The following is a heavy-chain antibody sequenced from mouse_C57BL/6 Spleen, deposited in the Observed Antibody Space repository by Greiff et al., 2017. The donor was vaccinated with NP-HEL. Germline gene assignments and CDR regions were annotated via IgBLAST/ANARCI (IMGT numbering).Heavy chain of an antibody. J-gene: IGHJ4*01. CDR1: GYTFTSSG. CDR2: IYPRSGNT. CDR3: ARFGPAYALDY. V-gene: IGHV1-81*01. Sequence: QVQLQQSGAELARPGASVKLSCKASGYTFTSSGISWVKQRTGQGLEWIGEIYPRSGNTYYNEKFKGKATLTADKSSSTAYMELRSLTSKDAAVYFCARFGPAYALDYRGQGTSVTVSS.